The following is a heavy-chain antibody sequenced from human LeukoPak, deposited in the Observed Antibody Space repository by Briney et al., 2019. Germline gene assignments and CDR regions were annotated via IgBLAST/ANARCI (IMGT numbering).Heavy chain of an antibody. Sequence: GGSLRLSCAASGFTFSSYAMHWVRQAPGKGLEWVAFIRYDGINKDYADSVKGPFTISRDNSKNMLYLQMSSLRAEDTAVYYCAKDRNVWGTHPLYFDYWGQGTLVTVSS. J-gene: IGHJ4*02. V-gene: IGHV3-30*02. CDR2: IRYDGINK. D-gene: IGHD3-16*01. CDR3: AKDRNVWGTHPLYFDY. CDR1: GFTFSSYA.